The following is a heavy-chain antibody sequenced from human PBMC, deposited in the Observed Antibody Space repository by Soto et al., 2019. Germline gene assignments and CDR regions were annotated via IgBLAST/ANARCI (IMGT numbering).Heavy chain of an antibody. Sequence: EVQLVESGGGLVQPGGSLRLSCAASGFTFSNSWMYWVRQAPGKGLVWVSRINSDGSSATYADSVKGRFTIPRTDAKTTLYLHINSLTPEDTAVYYCPSGSDYYPYRLDVWAQATTVTVSS. CDR1: GFTFSNSW. D-gene: IGHD3-9*01. V-gene: IGHV3-74*01. J-gene: IGHJ6*02. CDR2: INSDGSSA. CDR3: PSGSDYYPYRLDV.